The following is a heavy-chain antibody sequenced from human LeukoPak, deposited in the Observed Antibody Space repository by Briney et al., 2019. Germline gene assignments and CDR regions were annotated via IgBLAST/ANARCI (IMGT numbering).Heavy chain of an antibody. J-gene: IGHJ4*02. V-gene: IGHV3-74*01. CDR3: AVPYSASFYSY. Sequence: PGRSLRLSCAASGFTFSSYWMHWVRQAPGKGLVWVSSINSDGSTTNYAESVKGRFTISRDNAKNTLYLQMNSLRDEDTAVYYCAVPYSASFYSYWGQGTLVTVSS. D-gene: IGHD1-26*01. CDR2: INSDGSTT. CDR1: GFTFSSYW.